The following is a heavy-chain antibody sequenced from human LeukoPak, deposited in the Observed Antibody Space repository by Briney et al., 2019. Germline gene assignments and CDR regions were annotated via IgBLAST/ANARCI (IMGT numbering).Heavy chain of an antibody. CDR3: AREAYITLVWGVAKYFHC. J-gene: IGHJ4*02. Sequence: GGSLRLSCAGTGFTFDEYGMTGVRQAPGKGLEWVSDINWNGGSTGYVDSVDGRFTISRDNAKNSLYLEMSSLRVEDTALYYCAREAYITLVWGVAKYFHCWGQGTLVTVSS. CDR2: INWNGGST. CDR1: GFTFDEYG. D-gene: IGHD3-10*01. V-gene: IGHV3-20*04.